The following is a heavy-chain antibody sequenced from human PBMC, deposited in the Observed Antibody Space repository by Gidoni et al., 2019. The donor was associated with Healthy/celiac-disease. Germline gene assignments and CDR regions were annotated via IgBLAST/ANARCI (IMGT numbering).Heavy chain of an antibody. CDR2: ISGSGGST. Sequence: EVQLLVSGRGSVQPAGSLRLSSAASGFSFSSYAMSWVRQAPGKGLEWVSAISGSGGSTYYADSVKGRFTISRDNSKNTLYLQMNSLRAEDTAVYYCAKKGAVAGGAYYFDYWGQGTLVTVSS. D-gene: IGHD6-19*01. V-gene: IGHV3-23*01. J-gene: IGHJ4*02. CDR1: GFSFSSYA. CDR3: AKKGAVAGGAYYFDY.